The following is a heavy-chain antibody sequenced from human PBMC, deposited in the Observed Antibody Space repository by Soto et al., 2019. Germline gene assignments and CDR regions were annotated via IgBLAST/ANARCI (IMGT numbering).Heavy chain of an antibody. J-gene: IGHJ4*02. V-gene: IGHV3-23*01. CDR3: AKAYFVWSSEQPYYFDY. D-gene: IGHD3-16*01. Sequence: EVQLLDSGGGLVQPGGSLRLSCAASGFTFSNYAMTWVRQGPGKGLEWVSGISGSGGMSYYADSVKVRFTISRDNSKSTLYLQMNSLRAEVTAVYYCAKAYFVWSSEQPYYFDYWGQGTLVTVSS. CDR2: ISGSGGMS. CDR1: GFTFSNYA.